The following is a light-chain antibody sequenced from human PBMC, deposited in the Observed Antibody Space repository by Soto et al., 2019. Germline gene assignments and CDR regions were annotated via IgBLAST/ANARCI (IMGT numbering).Light chain of an antibody. Sequence: QAVVTQEPSLTVSPGGTVTLTCGSSTGAVTSGHYPFWFQRKPGQAPRTLIYDTTNRHSWTPARFSGSLLGGKAALTLSGAQPEDEAEYYCLLAYFGPGVFGGGTQLTVL. J-gene: IGLJ3*02. CDR2: DTT. V-gene: IGLV7-46*01. CDR3: LLAYFGPGV. CDR1: TGAVTSGHY.